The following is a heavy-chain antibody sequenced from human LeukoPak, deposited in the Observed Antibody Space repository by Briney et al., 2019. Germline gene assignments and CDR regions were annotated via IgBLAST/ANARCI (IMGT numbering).Heavy chain of an antibody. D-gene: IGHD6-13*01. J-gene: IGHJ4*02. CDR1: GFTFSSYA. V-gene: IGHV3-23*01. Sequence: GGSLRLSCAASGFTFSSYAMSWVRQAPGKGLEWVSAIIGSGSTYYADSVKGRFTISRDNSKNTLFLQMNSLRAEATAVYYCAKDRAQQLVLDFWGQGTLVTVSS. CDR2: IIGSGST. CDR3: AKDRAQQLVLDF.